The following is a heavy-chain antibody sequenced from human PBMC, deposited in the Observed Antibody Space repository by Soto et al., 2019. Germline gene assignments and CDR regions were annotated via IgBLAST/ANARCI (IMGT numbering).Heavy chain of an antibody. V-gene: IGHV3-11*05. CDR2: ISSSSTYT. Sequence: QVQLVESGGGLVRPGGSLRLSCAVSGFTFSHYYMTWIRQAPGKGLEWVSSISSSSTYTHYADSVKGRFTIFRDNADNSLYLQMNFLRAEDTAVYYCARENYGSFDYWGQGSLVTVFS. J-gene: IGHJ4*02. CDR1: GFTFSHYY. CDR3: ARENYGSFDY. D-gene: IGHD3-10*01.